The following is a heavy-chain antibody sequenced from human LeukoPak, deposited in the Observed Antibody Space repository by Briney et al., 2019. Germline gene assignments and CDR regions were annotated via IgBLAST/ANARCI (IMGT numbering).Heavy chain of an antibody. CDR3: ARKGSAIERRLGGSSSFHYHYYMDV. J-gene: IGHJ6*03. CDR1: GVSISSSNSY. V-gene: IGHV4-39*01. CDR2: IYYSGNT. D-gene: IGHD6-13*01. Sequence: SETLSLTCTVSGVSISSSNSYWGWIRQPPGKGLEWIGSIYYSGNTYYNASLKSQVSISIDTSKNQFSLRLTSVTAADTAVYYCARKGSAIERRLGGSSSFHYHYYMDVWGKGTTVTVSS.